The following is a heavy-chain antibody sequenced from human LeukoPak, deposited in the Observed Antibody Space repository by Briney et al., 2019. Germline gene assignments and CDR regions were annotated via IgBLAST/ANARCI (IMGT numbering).Heavy chain of an antibody. J-gene: IGHJ4*02. CDR2: ISGSGGTT. D-gene: IGHD5-18*01. V-gene: IGHV3-23*01. Sequence: GGSLRLSCAASGFTFSSYAMSWVRQAPGKGLEWVSSISGSGGTTYYAASVKRRFTISRDNCKNTLYLQMKRLRAEDTAVYYCAGAMVSNPGYWGEGTLVTVPA. CDR1: GFTFSSYA. CDR3: AGAMVSNPGY.